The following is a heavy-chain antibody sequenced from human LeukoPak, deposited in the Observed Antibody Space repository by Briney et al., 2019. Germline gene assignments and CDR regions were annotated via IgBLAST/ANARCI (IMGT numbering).Heavy chain of an antibody. Sequence: GGSLRLTCVVSGFTFNNYIMNWVRQAPGKGLEWISSISSTTSTIYYADSVKGRFTIPKDNANNSLYLDMNNLRVEDTAVYFCVRERIGTWIQLGFDPWGQGTLVTVSS. CDR3: VRERIGTWIQLGFDP. V-gene: IGHV3-48*01. CDR1: GFTFNNYI. CDR2: ISSTTSTI. D-gene: IGHD1-1*01. J-gene: IGHJ5*02.